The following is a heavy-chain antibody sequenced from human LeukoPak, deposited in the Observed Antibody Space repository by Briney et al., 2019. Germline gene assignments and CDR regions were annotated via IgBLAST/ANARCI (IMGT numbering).Heavy chain of an antibody. D-gene: IGHD1-14*01. CDR3: ARPGNPYRSLDAFDI. J-gene: IGHJ3*02. CDR1: GYTFTSYY. CDR2: INPSGGST. V-gene: IGHV1-46*01. Sequence: ASVKVSCKASGYTFTSYYMHWVRQAPGQGLEWMGIINPSGGSTSYAQKFQGRVTMTRDMSTSTVYMELSSLRSEDTAVYYCARPGNPYRSLDAFDIWGQGTMVAVSS.